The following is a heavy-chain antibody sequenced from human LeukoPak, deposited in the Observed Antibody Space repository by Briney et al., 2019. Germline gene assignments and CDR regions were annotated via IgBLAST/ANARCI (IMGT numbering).Heavy chain of an antibody. CDR1: GGSISSGGYY. V-gene: IGHV4-31*03. J-gene: IGHJ5*02. Sequence: PSETLSLTCTVSGGSISSGGYYWSWIRQHPGKGLEWIGYIYYSGSTYYNPSLKSRVTISVDTSKNQFSLKLSSVTAADTAVYYCARAGVAATKGLVWFDPWGQGTLVTVSS. CDR2: IYYSGST. CDR3: ARAGVAATKGLVWFDP. D-gene: IGHD2-15*01.